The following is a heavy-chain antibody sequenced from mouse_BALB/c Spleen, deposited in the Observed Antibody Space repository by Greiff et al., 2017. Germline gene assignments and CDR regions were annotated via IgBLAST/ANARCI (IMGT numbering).Heavy chain of an antibody. J-gene: IGHJ4*01. V-gene: IGHV5-6-4*01. Sequence: EVNLVESGGGLVKPGGSLKLSCAASGFTFSSYTMSWVRQTPEKRLEWVATISSGGSYTYYPDSVKGRFTISRDNAKNTLYLQMSSLKYEDTAMYNYTRDTNREEEAMDYWGQGTSVTVSA. D-gene: IGHD6-1*01. CDR3: TRDTNREEEAMDY. CDR1: GFTFSSYT. CDR2: ISSGGSYT.